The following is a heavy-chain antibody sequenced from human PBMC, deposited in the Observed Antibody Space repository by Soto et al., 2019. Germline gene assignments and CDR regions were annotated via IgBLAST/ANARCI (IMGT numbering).Heavy chain of an antibody. Sequence: RGESLKISCKGSGYSFTSYWIGWVRQMPGKGLEWMGIIYPGDSDTRYSPSSQGQVTISADKSISTAYLQWSSLKASDTAMYYCARHRGKIQGGMDVWGQGTTVTVSS. J-gene: IGHJ6*02. CDR1: GYSFTSYW. CDR2: IYPGDSDT. V-gene: IGHV5-51*01. CDR3: ARHRGKIQGGMDV. D-gene: IGHD5-18*01.